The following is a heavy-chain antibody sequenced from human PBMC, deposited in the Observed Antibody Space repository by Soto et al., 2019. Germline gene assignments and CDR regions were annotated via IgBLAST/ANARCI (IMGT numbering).Heavy chain of an antibody. Sequence: PSETLSLTCTVSGGSISSYYWSWIRQPPGKGLEWTGYIYYSGSTNYNPSLKSRVTISVDTSKNQFSLKLSSVTAADTAVYYCARVSVGATSIWFDPWGQGTLVTVSS. CDR2: IYYSGST. V-gene: IGHV4-59*01. D-gene: IGHD1-26*01. CDR3: ARVSVGATSIWFDP. J-gene: IGHJ5*02. CDR1: GGSISSYY.